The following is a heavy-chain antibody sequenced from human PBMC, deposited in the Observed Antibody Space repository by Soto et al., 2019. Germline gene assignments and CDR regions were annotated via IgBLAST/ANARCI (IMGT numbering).Heavy chain of an antibody. CDR1: GGAFSDYA. Sequence: QVQLVQSGAEVKKPGSSVKVSCKASGGAFSDYAVSWVRQAPGQGLEWLGGIMPIFRAPDYAQKFQGRVTITADEFTRTAYMEMNSLRSEDTAVYYCASWLKGPDIGNYYYGMDVWGQGTTGTV. D-gene: IGHD2-15*01. V-gene: IGHV1-69*12. CDR2: IMPIFRAP. J-gene: IGHJ6*02. CDR3: ASWLKGPDIGNYYYGMDV.